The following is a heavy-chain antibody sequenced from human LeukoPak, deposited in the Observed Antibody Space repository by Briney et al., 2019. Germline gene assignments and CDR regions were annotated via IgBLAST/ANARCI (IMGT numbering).Heavy chain of an antibody. Sequence: PSETLSLTCAVYGESFNGYYWSWIRQSPQKGLEWIGEINHSGSTNYNPSLKSRVTISVDTSKNQFSLKLSSVTAADTAVYYCVRSDDFWSGYYGYWGQGTLVTVSS. J-gene: IGHJ4*02. CDR3: VRSDDFWSGYYGY. CDR2: INHSGST. CDR1: GESFNGYY. V-gene: IGHV4-34*01. D-gene: IGHD3-3*01.